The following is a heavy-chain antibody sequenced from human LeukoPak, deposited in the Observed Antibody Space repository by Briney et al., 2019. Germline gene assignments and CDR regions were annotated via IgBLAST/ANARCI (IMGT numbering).Heavy chain of an antibody. V-gene: IGHV3-30*03. CDR3: ARVDEVAATLDY. D-gene: IGHD2-15*01. CDR1: GFSFSTYG. CDR2: ISDDGCNK. J-gene: IGHJ4*02. Sequence: GSLRLSCAASGFSFSTYGVHWVRQAPGKGLEWVAYISDDGCNKYYADFVKGRFTISRDNAKNSLYLQMNSLRAEDTAVYYCARVDEVAATLDYWGQGTLVTVSS.